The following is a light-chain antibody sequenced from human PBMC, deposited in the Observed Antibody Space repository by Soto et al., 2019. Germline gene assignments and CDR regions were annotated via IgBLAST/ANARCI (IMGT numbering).Light chain of an antibody. CDR2: DAA. CDR3: QQYDNLPLT. J-gene: IGKJ4*01. V-gene: IGKV1-33*01. Sequence: DIHMSQSPSSLSASVGDRVTITCQASRDISNYLNWYQQKPGKAPKLLIYDAANLETGVPSRFSGSGSGTDFTFTISSLQPEDIATYYSQQYDNLPLTFGGGTKVDIK. CDR1: RDISNY.